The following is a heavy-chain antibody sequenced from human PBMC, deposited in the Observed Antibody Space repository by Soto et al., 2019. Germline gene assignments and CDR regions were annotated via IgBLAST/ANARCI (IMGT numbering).Heavy chain of an antibody. J-gene: IGHJ4*02. CDR3: AFGTRGVVDTYYHY. CDR1: GFTFSSYA. D-gene: IGHD3-10*01. V-gene: IGHV3-23*01. CDR2: ISDSGIDV. Sequence: PGGSLRLSCAASGFTFSSYAMSWVRQAPGKGLEWVSGISDSGIDVYYADSVRGRFTISRDNSKNTIYLQVNSLRVEDTAMYYCAFGTRGVVDTYYHYWGRGTMVTVSS.